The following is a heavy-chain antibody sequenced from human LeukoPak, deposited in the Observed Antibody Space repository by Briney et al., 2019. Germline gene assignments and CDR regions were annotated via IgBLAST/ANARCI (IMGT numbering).Heavy chain of an antibody. V-gene: IGHV1-69*06. CDR3: ARPSGWFGELSPYYYGMDV. CDR2: IFPIFGTA. J-gene: IGHJ6*04. Sequence: ASVKVSCKASGGTFSSYAISWVRQAPGQGLEWMGGIFPIFGTANYAQKFQGRVTITADKSTSTAYMELSSLRSEDTAVYYCARPSGWFGELSPYYYGMDVWGKGTTVTVSS. D-gene: IGHD3-10*01. CDR1: GGTFSSYA.